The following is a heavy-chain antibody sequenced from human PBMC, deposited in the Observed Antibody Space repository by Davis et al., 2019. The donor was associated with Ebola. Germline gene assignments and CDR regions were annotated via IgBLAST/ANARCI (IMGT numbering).Heavy chain of an antibody. Sequence: GGSLTLSCAASVFTFSTYAMNWVRQAPGKGLECVSSISSSSSYTNYAASVKGRFTISRDNAKNSLYLQMNSLRAEDTAVYYCARTIAVAGPGSWGQGTLVTVSS. CDR3: ARTIAVAGPGS. V-gene: IGHV3-21*01. D-gene: IGHD6-19*01. J-gene: IGHJ5*02. CDR2: ISSSSSYT. CDR1: VFTFSTYA.